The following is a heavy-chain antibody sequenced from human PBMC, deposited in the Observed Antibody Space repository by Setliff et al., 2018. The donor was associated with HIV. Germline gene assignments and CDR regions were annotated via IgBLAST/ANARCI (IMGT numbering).Heavy chain of an antibody. J-gene: IGHJ4*02. D-gene: IGHD3-16*01. V-gene: IGHV3-7*01. CDR3: AKTLYSAGGGEVFDY. CDR1: KFIFSSYS. CDR2: IKQDGSEK. Sequence: GGSLRLSCVASKFIFSSYSMSWVRQAPGKGLEWVANIKQDGSEKYYVDSVKGRFTISRDNAKNSLYLQMNSLRAEDTAVYYCAKTLYSAGGGEVFDYWGPGTLVTVSS.